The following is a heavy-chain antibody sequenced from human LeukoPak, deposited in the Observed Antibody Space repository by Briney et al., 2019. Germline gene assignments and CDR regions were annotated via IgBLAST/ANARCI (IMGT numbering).Heavy chain of an antibody. CDR3: ARRRITIFGMDV. CDR1: GGSISGHY. J-gene: IGHJ6*02. Sequence: PSETLSLTCNVSGGSISGHYWTWIRQPPGKGLEFIGFIYYSGATNYNPPLKSRVTMSVDTSKNQLSLTRSSVTAADTAVYYCARRRITIFGMDVWGQGTTVTISS. CDR2: IYYSGAT. D-gene: IGHD3-3*01. V-gene: IGHV4-59*08.